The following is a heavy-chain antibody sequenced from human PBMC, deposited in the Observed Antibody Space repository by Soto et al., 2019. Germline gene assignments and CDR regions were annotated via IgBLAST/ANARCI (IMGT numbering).Heavy chain of an antibody. CDR2: ISFDGNNK. V-gene: IGHV3-30-3*01. Sequence: PGGSLRLSCAASGFTFSSYAMFWVRQASDKGLECVAVISFDGNNKYYADSVKGRFTISRDNSKNTLYVQMNSLRPEDTAVYYCARGKYSSPTSGVDYWGQGTLVTVSS. CDR3: ARGKYSSPTSGVDY. J-gene: IGHJ4*02. D-gene: IGHD6-6*01. CDR1: GFTFSSYA.